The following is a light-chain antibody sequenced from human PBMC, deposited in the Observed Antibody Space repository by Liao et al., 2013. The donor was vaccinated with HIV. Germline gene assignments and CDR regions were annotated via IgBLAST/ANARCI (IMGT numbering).Light chain of an antibody. Sequence: SYVLTQPPSVSVAPGKTARITCGGNNIGSKSVHWYQQKPGQAPVLVIYYDSDRPSGIPERFSGSNSGNTATLTISRVEAGDEADYYCQAWDSSTAWVFGGGTKLTVL. CDR3: QAWDSSTAWV. J-gene: IGLJ3*02. CDR1: NIGSKS. V-gene: IGLV3-21*01. CDR2: YDS.